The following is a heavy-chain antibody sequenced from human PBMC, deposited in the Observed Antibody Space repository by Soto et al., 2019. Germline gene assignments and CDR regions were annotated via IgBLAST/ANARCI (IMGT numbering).Heavy chain of an antibody. J-gene: IGHJ6*02. V-gene: IGHV3-30-3*01. D-gene: IGHD3-10*01. Sequence: QVQLVESGGGVVQPGRSLRLSCAASGFTFSSYAMHWVRQAPGKGLEWVAVISYDGSNKYYADSVKGRFTISRDNSKNTLYLQMNRLRAEDTAVYYCARTHTPPRYGSGRLGGMDVWGQGTTVTVSS. CDR2: ISYDGSNK. CDR1: GFTFSSYA. CDR3: ARTHTPPRYGSGRLGGMDV.